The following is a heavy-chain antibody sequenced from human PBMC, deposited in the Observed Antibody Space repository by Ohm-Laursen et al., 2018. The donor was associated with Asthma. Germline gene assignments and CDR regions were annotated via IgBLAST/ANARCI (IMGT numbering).Heavy chain of an antibody. CDR2: ISSSSSTI. V-gene: IGHV3-48*02. Sequence: SLRLSCAASGFTFSSYIMNWVRQAPGKGLEWVSYISSSSSTIYYAGSVKGRFTISRDNAKNSLYLQMSSLRDEDTAVYYGARDRGGDRSFDYWGQGTLVTVSS. CDR1: GFTFSSYI. CDR3: ARDRGGDRSFDY. D-gene: IGHD2-21*02. J-gene: IGHJ4*02.